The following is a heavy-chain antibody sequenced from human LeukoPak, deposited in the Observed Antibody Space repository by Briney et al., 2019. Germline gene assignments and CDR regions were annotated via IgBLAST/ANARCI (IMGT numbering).Heavy chain of an antibody. Sequence: TSETLSLTCTVSGGSISSGGYYWSWIRQHPGKGLEWIGYIYYSGSTYYNPSLKSRVTISVDTSKNQFSLKLSSVIAADTAVYYCARSFSPGIAASQRFDYWGQGTLVTVSS. CDR2: IYYSGST. D-gene: IGHD6-25*01. CDR1: GGSISSGGYY. J-gene: IGHJ4*02. CDR3: ARSFSPGIAASQRFDY. V-gene: IGHV4-31*03.